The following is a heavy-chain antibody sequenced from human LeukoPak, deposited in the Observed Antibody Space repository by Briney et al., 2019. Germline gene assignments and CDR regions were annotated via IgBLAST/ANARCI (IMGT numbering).Heavy chain of an antibody. CDR3: ARRGLLRYFDWLPIRYYYYYGMDV. CDR1: GYTFTSYD. D-gene: IGHD3-9*01. CDR2: MNPNSGNT. V-gene: IGHV1-8*01. Sequence: ASVKVSCKASGYTFTSYDINWVRQATGQGLEWMGWMNPNSGNTGYAQKFQGRVTMTRNTSISTAYMELSSLRSEDTAVYYCARRGLLRYFDWLPIRYYYYYGMDVWGQGTTVTVSS. J-gene: IGHJ6*02.